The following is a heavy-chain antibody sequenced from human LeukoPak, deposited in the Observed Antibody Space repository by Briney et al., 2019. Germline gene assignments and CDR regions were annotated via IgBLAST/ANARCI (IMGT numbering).Heavy chain of an antibody. CDR3: TRATAHGGFDY. V-gene: IGHV3-49*04. CDR2: IRSKAYGGTT. D-gene: IGHD5-24*01. J-gene: IGHJ4*02. CDR1: GFNFGDYD. Sequence: GGSLRLSCTASGFNFGDYDMSWVRQAPGKGLEWVGFIRSKAYGGTTGHAASVKGRFTISRDDSKSIAYLQMNSLKTEDTAVYYCTRATAHGGFDYWGQGTLVTVSS.